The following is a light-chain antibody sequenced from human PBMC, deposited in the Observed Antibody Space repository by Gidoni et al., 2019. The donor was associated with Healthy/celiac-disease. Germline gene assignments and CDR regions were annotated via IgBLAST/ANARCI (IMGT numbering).Light chain of an antibody. Sequence: QITQSQPSLSASLVDRVTIICRASQGIRNDLGWYQQKPGKAPKLLIYAAYSLQRGVTSRFSGSGSGTDFTLTISSLQPEDFATYDCLQDYNPTWTCGQGTKVEIK. V-gene: IGKV1-6*01. CDR2: AAY. J-gene: IGKJ1*01. CDR1: QGIRND. CDR3: LQDYNPTWT.